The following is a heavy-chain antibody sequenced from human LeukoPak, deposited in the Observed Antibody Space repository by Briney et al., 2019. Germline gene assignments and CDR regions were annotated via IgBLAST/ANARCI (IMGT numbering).Heavy chain of an antibody. CDR1: GFTFSSYW. V-gene: IGHV3-74*01. D-gene: IGHD3-10*02. J-gene: IGHJ6*02. CDR2: INSDGSST. Sequence: QPGGSLRLSCAASGFTFSSYWMHWVRQAPGKGLVWVSRINSDGSSTSYADSVKGRFTISRDNAKNSLYLQMNSLRAEDTAVYYCASLFGVYYGMDVWGQGTTVTVSS. CDR3: ASLFGVYYGMDV.